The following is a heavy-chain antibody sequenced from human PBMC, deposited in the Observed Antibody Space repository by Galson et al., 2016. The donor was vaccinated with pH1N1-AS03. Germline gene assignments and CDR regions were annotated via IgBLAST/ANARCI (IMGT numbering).Heavy chain of an antibody. CDR1: GDSVSSNIDA. D-gene: IGHD1-1*01. CDR3: ARGRYSAFDI. J-gene: IGHJ3*02. CDR2: TYWRSKWYN. Sequence: CAISGDSVSSNIDAWNWIRPSPSGGLEWLGRTYWRSKWYNDYAVSVKSRITINPDTSKNQFSLQLNSVTPEYTAVYYCARGRYSAFDIWSQGTLVTVSS. V-gene: IGHV6-1*01.